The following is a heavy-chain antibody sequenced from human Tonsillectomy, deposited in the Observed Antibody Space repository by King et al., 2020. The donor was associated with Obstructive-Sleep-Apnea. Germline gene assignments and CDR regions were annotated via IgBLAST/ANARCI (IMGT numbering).Heavy chain of an antibody. D-gene: IGHD6-6*01. V-gene: IGHV4-59*01. CDR2: IYYSGST. CDR1: GGSISRYY. Sequence: QLQESGPGLVKPSETLSLTCTVSGGSISRYYWSWIRQPPGKGLEWIGYIYYSGSTNYNPSLKSRVTISVDTSKNQFSLKLSSVTAADTAVYYCARVTRPGRYYGMDVWGQGTTVTVSS. CDR3: ARVTRPGRYYGMDV. J-gene: IGHJ6*02.